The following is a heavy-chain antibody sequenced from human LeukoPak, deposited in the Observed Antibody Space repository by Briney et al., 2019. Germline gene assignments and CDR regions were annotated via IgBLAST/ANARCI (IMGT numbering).Heavy chain of an antibody. J-gene: IGHJ4*02. CDR1: GGSINNYY. V-gene: IGHV4-59*01. CDR2: IYYSGST. Sequence: PSETLSLTCTVSGGSINNYYWSWIRQPPGKGLEWIGYIYYSGSTNYNPSLKSRVTISVDTSKNQFSLKLSSLTAADTAVYYCARHRGSGYPYFDYWGQGNLVTVSS. D-gene: IGHD3-22*01. CDR3: ARHRGSGYPYFDY.